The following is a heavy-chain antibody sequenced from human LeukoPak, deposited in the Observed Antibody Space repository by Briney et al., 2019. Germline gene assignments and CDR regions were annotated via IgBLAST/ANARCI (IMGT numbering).Heavy chain of an antibody. CDR3: AREGFRGYSYGIDY. CDR1: GGTFSSYA. V-gene: IGHV1-69*13. CDR2: IIPIFGTA. J-gene: IGHJ4*02. Sequence: RASVKVSCKASGGTFSSYAISWVRQAPGQGLEWMGGIIPIFGTANYAQKFQGRVTITADESTSTAYMELSSLRSEDTAVYYCAREGFRGYSYGIDYWGQGTLVTVSS. D-gene: IGHD5-18*01.